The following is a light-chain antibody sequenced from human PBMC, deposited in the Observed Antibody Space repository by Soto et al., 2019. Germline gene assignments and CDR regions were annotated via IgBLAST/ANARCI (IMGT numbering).Light chain of an antibody. CDR3: CSYGGGYTPLL. J-gene: IGLJ2*01. Sequence: QSALTQPRSVSGSPGQSVTISCTGTSSDVGGYNYVSWYQQHPGQAPKLMIYDVTERPSGVPDRFSGSKSGNTASLSISGLQAEDEADYYCCSYGGGYTPLLFGGGTKVTVL. CDR2: DVT. V-gene: IGLV2-11*01. CDR1: SSDVGGYNY.